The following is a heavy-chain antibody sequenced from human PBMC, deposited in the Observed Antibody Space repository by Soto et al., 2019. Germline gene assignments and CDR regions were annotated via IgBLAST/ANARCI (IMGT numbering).Heavy chain of an antibody. Sequence: QVQLQQWGAGLLKPSETLSLTCAVYGVSFSRYYWSWIRQPPGKGLEWIGQINHYGSTDYNPSLKSRVTISVDTSKNHFSLRLSSVTAADTAMYYCATHCSSTSCYYTFDPWGQGTLVTVSS. CDR1: GVSFSRYY. J-gene: IGHJ5*02. CDR3: ATHCSSTSCYYTFDP. CDR2: INHYGST. V-gene: IGHV4-34*01. D-gene: IGHD2-2*01.